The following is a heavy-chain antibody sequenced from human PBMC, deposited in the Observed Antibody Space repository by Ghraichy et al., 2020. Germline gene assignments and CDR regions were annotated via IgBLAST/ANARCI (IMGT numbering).Heavy chain of an antibody. Sequence: GGSLRLSCAASGFTFRTYSMNWVRQAPGKGLEWVSSISSSSSYIYYADSMKGRFTISRDNAKNSLYLQMDSLRAEDTAVYYCARAGLGFGSGFDYWGQGNLVSVSS. CDR3: ARAGLGFGSGFDY. CDR2: ISSSSSYI. CDR1: GFTFRTYS. J-gene: IGHJ4*02. V-gene: IGHV3-21*06. D-gene: IGHD3-10*01.